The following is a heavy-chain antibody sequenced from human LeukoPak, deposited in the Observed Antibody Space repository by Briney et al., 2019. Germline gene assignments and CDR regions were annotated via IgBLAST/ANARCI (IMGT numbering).Heavy chain of an antibody. J-gene: IGHJ4*02. CDR2: ISGSGGST. D-gene: IGHD3-22*01. CDR3: ARPIYDSSGYD. V-gene: IGHV3-23*01. CDR1: GFTFSSYA. Sequence: GGSLRLSCAASGFTFSSYAMSWVRQAPGKGLEWVSAISGSGGSTYYADSVKGRFTISRDNAKNSLYLQMNSLRAEDTAVYYCARPIYDSSGYDWGQGTLVTVSS.